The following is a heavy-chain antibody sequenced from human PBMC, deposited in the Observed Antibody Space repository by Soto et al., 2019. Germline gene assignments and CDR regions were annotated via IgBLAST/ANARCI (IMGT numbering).Heavy chain of an antibody. CDR1: GFSISSGHY. CDR3: ARTYTAGNQIGQGRDAFDI. Sequence: SETLSLTCTVSGFSISSGHYWGFIRQSPGKGLEWIGVIHHSGSTRYNPSLRSRISMSMEASRNQFSLNLDSVTAPDTALYFCARTYTAGNQIGQGRDAFDIWGQGTVVTVSS. V-gene: IGHV4-38-2*02. CDR2: IHHSGST. D-gene: IGHD3-16*01. J-gene: IGHJ3*02.